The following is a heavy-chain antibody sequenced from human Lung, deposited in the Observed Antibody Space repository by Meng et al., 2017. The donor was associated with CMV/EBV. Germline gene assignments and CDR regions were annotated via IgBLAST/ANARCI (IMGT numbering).Heavy chain of an antibody. V-gene: IGHV1-2*02. CDR2: INPNSGGT. J-gene: IGHJ5*02. CDR1: EYTFTGYY. CDR3: ARRYSSGYSNWFDP. Sequence: KASEYTFTGYYMHWVRQAPGQGLEWMGWINPNSGGTNYAQKFQGRVTMTRDTSISTAYMELSRLRSDDTAVYYCARRYSSGYSNWFDPWGQGTLVTVSS. D-gene: IGHD3-22*01.